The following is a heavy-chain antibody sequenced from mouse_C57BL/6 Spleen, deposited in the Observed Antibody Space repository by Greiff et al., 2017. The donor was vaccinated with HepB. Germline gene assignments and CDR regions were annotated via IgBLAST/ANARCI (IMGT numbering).Heavy chain of an antibody. V-gene: IGHV1-55*01. CDR1: GYTFTSYW. CDR2: IYPGSGST. Sequence: VQLQQPGAELVKPGASVKMSCKASGYTFTSYWITWVKQRPGQGLEWIGDIYPGSGSTNYNEKFKSKATLTVDTSSSTAYMQLSSLTSEDSAVYYCARDGTMIRTWFAYWGQGTLVTVSA. CDR3: ARDGTMIRTWFAY. J-gene: IGHJ3*01. D-gene: IGHD2-4*01.